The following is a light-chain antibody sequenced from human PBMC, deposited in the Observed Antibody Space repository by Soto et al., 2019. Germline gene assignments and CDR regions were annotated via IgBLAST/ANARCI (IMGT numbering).Light chain of an antibody. J-gene: IGKJ3*01. CDR2: DAS. CDR1: QSVSSY. V-gene: IGKV3-11*01. Sequence: EIVLTQSPATLSLSPGERATLSCRASQSVSSYLAWYQQKPGQPPRLLIYDASNRATGIPARFSGSGSGTDFTLTISSLEPEDFALYYCQQRSNWPLTCGPGTKVDL. CDR3: QQRSNWPLT.